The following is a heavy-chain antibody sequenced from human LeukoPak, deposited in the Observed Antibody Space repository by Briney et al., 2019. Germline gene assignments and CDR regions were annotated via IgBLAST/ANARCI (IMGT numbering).Heavy chain of an antibody. J-gene: IGHJ5*02. CDR2: ISTRSGTYT. CDR1: GLTFSSYS. CDR3: ASSGAISMIRNNWFDP. V-gene: IGHV3-21*01. D-gene: IGHD3-22*01. Sequence: NTGESLRLSCAASGLTFSSYSFHWVRQAPGKGLEWVSSISTRSGTYTYYADSVKGRFIISRDNAKNSLYLQMNSLRSDDTAVYYCASSGAISMIRNNWFDPWGQGTLVTVSA.